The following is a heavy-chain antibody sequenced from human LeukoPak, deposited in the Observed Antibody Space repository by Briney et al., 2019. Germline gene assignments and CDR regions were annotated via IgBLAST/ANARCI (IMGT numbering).Heavy chain of an antibody. CDR3: ARDFGGYDFWSGYYYYGMDV. Sequence: ASVKVFCKASGYTFTGYYMHWVRQAPGQGLEWMGWINPNSGGTNYAQKFQGRVTMTRDTSISTAYMELSRLRSDDTAVYYCARDFGGYDFWSGYYYYGMDVWGQGTTVTVSS. D-gene: IGHD3-3*01. J-gene: IGHJ6*02. CDR2: INPNSGGT. CDR1: GYTFTGYY. V-gene: IGHV1-2*02.